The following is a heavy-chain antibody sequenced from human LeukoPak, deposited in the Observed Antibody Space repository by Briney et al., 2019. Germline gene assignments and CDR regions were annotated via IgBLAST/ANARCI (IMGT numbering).Heavy chain of an antibody. CDR2: INPNSGGT. V-gene: IGHV1-2*02. CDR1: GYTFTGYY. J-gene: IGHJ6*02. D-gene: IGHD2-21*02. CDR3: ASLYCGGDCYPYYYYGMDV. Sequence: ASVKVSCKASGYTFTGYYMHWVRQAPGQGLEWMGWINPNSGGTNYAQKFQGRVTMTRDTSISTAHMELSRLRSDDTAVYYCASLYCGGDCYPYYYYGMDVWGQGTTVTVSS.